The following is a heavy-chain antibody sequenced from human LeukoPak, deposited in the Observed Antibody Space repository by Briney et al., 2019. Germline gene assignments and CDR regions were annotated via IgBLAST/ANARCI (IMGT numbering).Heavy chain of an antibody. CDR2: IYSGGST. CDR3: ARRRVRPSYGMDV. J-gene: IGHJ6*02. CDR1: GFTVSSNY. V-gene: IGHV3-66*04. D-gene: IGHD3-3*01. Sequence: GGSLRLSCAASGFTVSSNYMSWVRQAPGKGLEWVSVIYSGGSTYYADSVKGRFTISRDNSKNTLYLRMNNLRAEDTAVYYCARRRVRPSYGMDVWGQGTTVTVSS.